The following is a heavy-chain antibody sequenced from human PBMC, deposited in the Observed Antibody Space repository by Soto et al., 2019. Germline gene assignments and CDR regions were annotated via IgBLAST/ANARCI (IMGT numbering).Heavy chain of an antibody. J-gene: IGHJ2*01. D-gene: IGHD3-22*01. CDR2: IYWDDDK. Sequence: QITLKESGPTLVKPTQTLTLTCTFSGFSLSTSGVGVGWIRQPPGKALEWLALIYWDDDKRYSPSLKSRLTITKDTSKNLVVLTMANMDPVDTATYDCAHSRGSGYYDPEPYWYFDLWGRGTLVTVSS. CDR1: GFSLSTSGVG. CDR3: AHSRGSGYYDPEPYWYFDL. V-gene: IGHV2-5*02.